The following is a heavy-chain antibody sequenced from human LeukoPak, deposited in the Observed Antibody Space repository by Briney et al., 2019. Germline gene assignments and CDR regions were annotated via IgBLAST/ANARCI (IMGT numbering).Heavy chain of an antibody. Sequence: GGSLRLSCAASGFTFSSYAMHWVRQAPGKGLEWVAVISYDGSNKYYADSVKGRFTISRDNSKNTLYLQMNSLRAEDTAVYYCARVGPNYYYYYGMDVWGEGTKVTVSS. CDR2: ISYDGSNK. CDR1: GFTFSSYA. V-gene: IGHV3-30-3*01. CDR3: ARVGPNYYYYYGMDV. J-gene: IGHJ6*04. D-gene: IGHD3/OR15-3a*01.